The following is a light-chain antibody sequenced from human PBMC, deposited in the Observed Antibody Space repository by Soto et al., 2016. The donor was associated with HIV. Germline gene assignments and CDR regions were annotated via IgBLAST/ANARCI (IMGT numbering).Light chain of an antibody. CDR3: NSRDSSGNHVV. J-gene: IGLJ2*01. V-gene: IGLV3-19*01. Sequence: SSELTQDPAVSVALGRTVRITCQGDSLRNYYASWYQQKPGQAPVLVIYGKNNRPSGIPDRFSGSSSGNTASLTITGAQAEDEADYYCNSRDSSGNHVVFGGGTKLTRP. CDR1: SLRNYY. CDR2: GKN.